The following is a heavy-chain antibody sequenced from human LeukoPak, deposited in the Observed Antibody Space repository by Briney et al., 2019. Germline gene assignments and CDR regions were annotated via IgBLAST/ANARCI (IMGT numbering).Heavy chain of an antibody. CDR1: GGFNTHYY. V-gene: IGHV4-59*01. CDR2: IYHSGST. D-gene: IGHD3-22*01. CDR3: ARGRWLPVFDF. Sequence: PSETLSLTCSVSGGFNTHYYWTWIRQPPGKELEWIGYIYHSGSTKYNPSLKSRVTISVDTSKNHFSLKLSSVTAADTAVYYCARGRWLPVFDFWGRGTLVTVSS. J-gene: IGHJ5*01.